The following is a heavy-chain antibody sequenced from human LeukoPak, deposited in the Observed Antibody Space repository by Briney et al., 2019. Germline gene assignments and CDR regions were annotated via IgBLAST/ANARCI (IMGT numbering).Heavy chain of an antibody. CDR1: GFTFSSYS. D-gene: IGHD1-26*01. V-gene: IGHV3-21*01. CDR3: ARKPISGTTGVDC. CDR2: ISSSSSHI. Sequence: GGSLRLSCAASGFTFSSYSMNWVRQAPGKGLEWISSISSSSSHIYYADSMKGRFTISRDNAKNSLYLQMNSLRAEDTAVYYCARKPISGTTGVDCWGQGTLVTVSS. J-gene: IGHJ4*02.